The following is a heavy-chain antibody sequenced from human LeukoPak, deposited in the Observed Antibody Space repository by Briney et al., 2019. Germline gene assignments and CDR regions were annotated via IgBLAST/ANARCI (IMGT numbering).Heavy chain of an antibody. CDR3: ARVVGATTVC. CDR1: GFTFSSYS. CDR2: ISSSSSYI. J-gene: IGHJ4*02. V-gene: IGHV3-21*01. Sequence: GGSLRLSCAASGFTFSSYSMNWVRQAPGKGLEWVSSISSSSSYIYYADSVKGRFTISRDNAKNSLYLQMNSLRAEGTAVYYCARVVGATTVCWGQGTLVTVSS. D-gene: IGHD1-26*01.